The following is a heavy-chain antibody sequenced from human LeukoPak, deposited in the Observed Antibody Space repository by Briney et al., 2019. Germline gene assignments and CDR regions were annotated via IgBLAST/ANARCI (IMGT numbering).Heavy chain of an antibody. CDR2: INPRGGRT. J-gene: IGHJ4*02. D-gene: IGHD1-26*01. CDR1: GYTFSSYY. V-gene: IGHV1-46*01. Sequence: GASVKVSCKASGYTFSSYYLHWVRQAPGQGLEWMGIINPRGGRTSYAQKFQGRVTMTRDTSTSTVYMELSSLRSEDTAVYYCAKDPTPYVGASADWGQGTLVTVSS. CDR3: AKDPTPYVGASAD.